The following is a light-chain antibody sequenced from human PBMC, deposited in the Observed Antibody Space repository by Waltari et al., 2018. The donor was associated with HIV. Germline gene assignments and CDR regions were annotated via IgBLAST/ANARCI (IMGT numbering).Light chain of an antibody. J-gene: IGKJ3*01. CDR2: RVS. CDR3: QQYNNYLFT. Sequence: DIQMNQSPSTLSASVGDRVTIPCRASQSTSRWLAWYQQKPGKAPKLLISRVSNLESGVPSRFSGSGSGTEFTLTISSLQPDDFAVYYCQQYNNYLFTFGPGTKVDIK. V-gene: IGKV1-5*03. CDR1: QSTSRW.